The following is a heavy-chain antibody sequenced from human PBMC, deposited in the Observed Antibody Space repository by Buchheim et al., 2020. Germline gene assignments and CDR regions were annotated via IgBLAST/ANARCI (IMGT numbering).Heavy chain of an antibody. Sequence: EVQLVESGGGLVKPGGSLRLSCAASGFTFSSYSMNWVRQAPGKGLEWVSSISSSSSYIYYADSMKGRFTISRDNAKNSLYLQMNSLRAEDTAVYFCARVRYYYGSGFVYWGQGTL. CDR1: GFTFSSYS. J-gene: IGHJ4*02. CDR2: ISSSSSYI. V-gene: IGHV3-21*01. CDR3: ARVRYYYGSGFVY. D-gene: IGHD3-10*01.